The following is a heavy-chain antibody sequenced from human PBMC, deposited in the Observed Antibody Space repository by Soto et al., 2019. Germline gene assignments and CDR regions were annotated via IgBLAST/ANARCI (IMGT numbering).Heavy chain of an antibody. J-gene: IGHJ4*02. CDR3: ARKYGGNSDFDY. V-gene: IGHV4-31*03. CDR2: IYYSGSP. CDR1: GGSISSGGYY. D-gene: IGHD2-21*02. Sequence: SETLSLTCTVSGGSISSGGYYWSWIRQHPGKGLEWIGYIYYSGSPYYNPSLKSRVTISVDTSKNQFSLKLSSVTAADTAGYYCARKYGGNSDFDYWGQGTLVTVSS.